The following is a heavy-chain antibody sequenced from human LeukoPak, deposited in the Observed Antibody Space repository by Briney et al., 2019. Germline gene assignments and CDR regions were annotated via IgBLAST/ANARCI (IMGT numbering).Heavy chain of an antibody. V-gene: IGHV3-23*01. CDR2: ISRSGGST. D-gene: IGHD5-24*01. CDR3: AKAEMATINAFSYFDY. CDR1: GFTFSSYA. J-gene: IGHJ4*02. Sequence: GGSLRLSCAASGFTFSSYAMSWVRQAPGKGLEWVSAISRSGGSTYYADSVKGRFTISRDNSKNTLYLQMNSLRAEDTAVYYCAKAEMATINAFSYFDYWGQGTLVTVSS.